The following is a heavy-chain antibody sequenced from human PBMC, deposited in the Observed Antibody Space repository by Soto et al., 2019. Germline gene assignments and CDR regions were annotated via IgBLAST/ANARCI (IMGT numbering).Heavy chain of an antibody. D-gene: IGHD3-3*01. CDR3: AKGLYDFWSGYYSPFAY. CDR1: GFTFSSYG. Sequence: GGSLGLSCAASGFTFSSYGMHWVRQAPGKGLEWVAVISYDGSNKYYADSVKGRFTISRDNSKNTLYLQMNSLRAEDTAVYYCAKGLYDFWSGYYSPFAYWGQGTLVTVSP. CDR2: ISYDGSNK. J-gene: IGHJ4*02. V-gene: IGHV3-30*18.